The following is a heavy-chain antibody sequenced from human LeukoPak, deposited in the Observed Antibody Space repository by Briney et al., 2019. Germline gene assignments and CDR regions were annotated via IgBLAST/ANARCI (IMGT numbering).Heavy chain of an antibody. CDR2: INHSGST. V-gene: IGHV4-34*01. D-gene: IGHD2-15*01. Sequence: SETLSLTGAVYGGSFSGYYWIWIRQPPGKGLEGSGEINHSGSTNYNPSLKSRVTISVDTSKTQFSLTLSSVTAADTAVYYCARGALGYCSGGSCYSPTYYYYGMDVWGKGTTVTVSS. J-gene: IGHJ6*04. CDR3: ARGALGYCSGGSCYSPTYYYYGMDV. CDR1: GGSFSGYY.